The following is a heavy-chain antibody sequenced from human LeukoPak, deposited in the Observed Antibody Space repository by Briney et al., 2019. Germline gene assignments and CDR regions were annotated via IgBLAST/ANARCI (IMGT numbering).Heavy chain of an antibody. CDR2: ISYDGGKT. CDR3: ARGFNDFWSGSQLEY. Sequence: PGGSLRLSCAASGFIFGGYAMHWVRQAPGKGLQWLAVISYDGGKTYYADSVGGRFTISRDNSKSTVYLEINSLRSEDMAIYYCARGFNDFWSGSQLEYWGQGTLVTVSS. V-gene: IGHV3-30-3*01. CDR1: GFIFGGYA. J-gene: IGHJ4*02. D-gene: IGHD3-3*01.